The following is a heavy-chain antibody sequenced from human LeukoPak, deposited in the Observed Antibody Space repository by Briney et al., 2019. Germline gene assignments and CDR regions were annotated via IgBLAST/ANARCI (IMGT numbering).Heavy chain of an antibody. CDR1: GYTFTSYA. D-gene: IGHD1-7*01. J-gene: IGHJ5*02. Sequence: ASVKVSCKASGYTFTSYAMNWVRQAPGQGLEWMGWINTNTGNPTYAQGFTGRFVFSLDTSVSTAYLQISSLKAEDTAVYYCARGVERNWNYWFDPWGQGTLVTVSS. V-gene: IGHV7-4-1*02. CDR3: ARGVERNWNYWFDP. CDR2: INTNTGNP.